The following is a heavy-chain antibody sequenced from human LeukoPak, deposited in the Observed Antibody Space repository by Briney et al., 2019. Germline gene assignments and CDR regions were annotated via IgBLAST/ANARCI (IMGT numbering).Heavy chain of an antibody. CDR2: ISYDGSNK. J-gene: IGHJ5*02. CDR1: GFTFSSYA. D-gene: IGHD2-2*01. V-gene: IGHV3-30-3*01. Sequence: GGSLRLSCAASGFTFSSYAMHWVRQAPGKGLEWVAVISYDGSNKYYADSVKGRFTVSRDNSKNTLYLQMDRLRAEDTAVYYCARGGPSVVPAATRFDPWGQGTLVTVSS. CDR3: ARGGPSVVPAATRFDP.